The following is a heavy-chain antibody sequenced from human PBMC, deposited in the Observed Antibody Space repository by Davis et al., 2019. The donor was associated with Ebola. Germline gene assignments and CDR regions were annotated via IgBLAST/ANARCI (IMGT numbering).Heavy chain of an antibody. V-gene: IGHV5-51*01. CDR3: ARRRSLVDPDQ. J-gene: IGHJ4*02. CDR2: IYPGDSDT. Sequence: GESLKISCKGSGYSFTSYWIGWVRQMPGKGLELMGIIYPGDSDTRYSPSFQGQVTISADKSITTAYLQWSSLKASDTAMYYCARRRSLVDPDQWGQGTLVTVSS. CDR1: GYSFTSYW. D-gene: IGHD2-8*02.